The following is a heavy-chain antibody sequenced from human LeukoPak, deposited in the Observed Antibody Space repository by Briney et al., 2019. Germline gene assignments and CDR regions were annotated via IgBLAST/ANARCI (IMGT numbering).Heavy chain of an antibody. D-gene: IGHD4/OR15-4a*01. CDR3: ARRAGAYSHPYDY. CDR2: IRYDGSNK. CDR1: GFTFSIFG. Sequence: GGSLRLSCVASGFTFSIFGMHWVRQAPGKGLEWVAFIRYDGSNKYYADSVKGRFTISRDNSKNTLYLQMNSLRAEDTAVYYCARRAGAYSHPYDYWGQGTLVTVSS. V-gene: IGHV3-33*08. J-gene: IGHJ4*02.